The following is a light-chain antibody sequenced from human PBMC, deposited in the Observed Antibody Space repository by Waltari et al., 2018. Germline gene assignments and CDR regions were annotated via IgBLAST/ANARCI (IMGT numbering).Light chain of an antibody. CDR2: ANE. CDR3: QSYDNNLRAWV. CDR1: RPHLGSQSH. Sequence: QSGLTPPPSVSGAAGQRVIISCTGTRPHLGSQSHVHCYQQFPGTAPKVLIYANENRPSGIPDRFSASKSGTSASLTITGLQTEDEADYYCQSYDNNLRAWVFGGGTKVTVL. J-gene: IGLJ3*02. V-gene: IGLV1-40*01.